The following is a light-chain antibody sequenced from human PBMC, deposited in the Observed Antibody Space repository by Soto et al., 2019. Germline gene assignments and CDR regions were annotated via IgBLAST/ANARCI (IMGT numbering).Light chain of an antibody. CDR1: SSDVGGYNY. J-gene: IGLJ2*01. CDR3: ISYTSTSTVV. CDR2: EVS. Sequence: QSALTQPASVSGSPGQSITISCTGTSSDVGGYNYVSWYQQHPGKAPKLMIYEVSNRPSGVSNRFSGSKSANTASLTISGLQAEDEAYYYCISYTSTSTVVFGGGTKLTVL. V-gene: IGLV2-14*01.